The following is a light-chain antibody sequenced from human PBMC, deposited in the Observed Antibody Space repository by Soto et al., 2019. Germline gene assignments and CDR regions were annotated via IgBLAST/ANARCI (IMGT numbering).Light chain of an antibody. CDR2: EAS. CDR1: QRLSSNY. V-gene: IGKV3-20*01. CDR3: QQSSSSPIT. Sequence: EIVLTQSPGTLSLSPGERATLSCRASQRLSSNYLAWFQQKPGQAPRLLMYEASSRATGIPDRFSGSGSGTDFTLTISRLEAEDFAVYYCQQSSSSPITFGQGTRLEIK. J-gene: IGKJ5*01.